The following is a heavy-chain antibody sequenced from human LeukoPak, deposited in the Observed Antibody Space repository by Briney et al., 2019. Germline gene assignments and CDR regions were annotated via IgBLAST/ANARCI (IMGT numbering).Heavy chain of an antibody. CDR3: ARDAPTQYDFWSGYYSQDAFDI. CDR2: ISAYNGNT. J-gene: IGHJ3*02. D-gene: IGHD3-3*01. Sequence: ASVKVSCKASGYTFTSYGISWVRQAPGQGLEWMGWISAYNGNTNYAQTLQGRVTMTTDTSTSTAYMELRSLRSDDTAVYYCARDAPTQYDFWSGYYSQDAFDIWGQGTMVTVSS. V-gene: IGHV1-18*01. CDR1: GYTFTSYG.